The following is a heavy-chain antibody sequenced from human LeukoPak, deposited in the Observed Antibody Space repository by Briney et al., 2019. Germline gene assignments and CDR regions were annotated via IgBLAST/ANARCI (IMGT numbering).Heavy chain of an antibody. Sequence: GGSLRLSCSASGFTFSSYAMHWVRQAPGKGLEYVSAISSNGGSTCYADSVKGRFTISRDNSKNTLYLQMSSLRAEDTAVYYCVTRIMITFGGVIVAPYFDYWGQGTLVTVSS. D-gene: IGHD3-16*02. J-gene: IGHJ4*02. CDR1: GFTFSSYA. CDR2: ISSNGGST. V-gene: IGHV3-64D*09. CDR3: VTRIMITFGGVIVAPYFDY.